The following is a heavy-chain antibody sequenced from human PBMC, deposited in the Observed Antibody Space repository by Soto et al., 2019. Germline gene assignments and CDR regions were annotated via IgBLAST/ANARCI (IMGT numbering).Heavy chain of an antibody. Sequence: HPGGSLRLSCAASGFTFSSYGMHWVRQAPGKGLEWVAVIWYDGSKFYADSVQGRFTISRDNSKNTLYLQMSSLRADDTAVYYCARDRMWEQLPPDALDIWGQGTMVTVSS. CDR3: ARDRMWEQLPPDALDI. J-gene: IGHJ3*02. V-gene: IGHV3-33*01. CDR1: GFTFSSYG. CDR2: IWYDGSK. D-gene: IGHD1-26*01.